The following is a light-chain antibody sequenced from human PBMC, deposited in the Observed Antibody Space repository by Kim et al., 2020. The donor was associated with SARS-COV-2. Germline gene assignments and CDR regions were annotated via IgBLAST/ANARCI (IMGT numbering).Light chain of an antibody. CDR2: AAS. J-gene: IGKJ4*01. CDR1: QSITNY. Sequence: SVGDRVSITCRASQSITNYLNWYQQKPGKAPSLLISAASSLQSGVPARFSGSGSGTHFTLTISSVQPEDFATYYCQESYGTPSLTFGGGTRVEIK. CDR3: QESYGTPSLT. V-gene: IGKV1-39*01.